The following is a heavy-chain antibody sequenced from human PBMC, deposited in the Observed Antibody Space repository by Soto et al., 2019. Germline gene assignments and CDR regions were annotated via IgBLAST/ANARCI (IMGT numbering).Heavy chain of an antibody. CDR2: ISGSGCST. V-gene: IGHV3-23*01. D-gene: IGHD3-10*01. J-gene: IGHJ4*02. CDR3: AKDNLWFGESVYYFDY. CDR1: GFTFSSYA. Sequence: GYLRLSCAASGFTFSSYAMSWVRQAPGKGLEWVSAISGSGCSTYYADSVKGRFTISRDNSKNTLYLQMNSLRAEDTAVYYCAKDNLWFGESVYYFDYWGQGTLVTVSS.